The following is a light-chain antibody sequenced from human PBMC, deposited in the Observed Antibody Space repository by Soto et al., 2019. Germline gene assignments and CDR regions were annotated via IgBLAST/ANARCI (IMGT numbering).Light chain of an antibody. CDR3: QQYNNWPYT. J-gene: IGKJ2*01. Sequence: EVVMTQSPATLSVSPGERATLSCRASQRVSSNLAWYQQKPGQAPRLLIYGASTRATGLPARFSGSGSGTEFTLTISSLQSEDFEVYYCQQYNNWPYTFCQGTKLDIK. CDR1: QRVSSN. V-gene: IGKV3-15*01. CDR2: GAS.